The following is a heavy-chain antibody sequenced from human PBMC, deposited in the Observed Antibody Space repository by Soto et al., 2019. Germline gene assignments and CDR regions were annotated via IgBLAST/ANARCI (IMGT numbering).Heavy chain of an antibody. J-gene: IGHJ3*02. CDR1: GFTFSSYA. D-gene: IGHD4-17*01. V-gene: IGHV3-23*01. CDR3: AKDWGDYGDDVRLDAFDI. Sequence: EVQLLESGGGLVQPGGSLRLSCAASGFTFSSYAMSWVRQAPGKGLEWVSAISGSGGSTYYADSVKGRFTISRDNSKNTLYLQMNSLRAEDTAVYYCAKDWGDYGDDVRLDAFDIWGQGTMVTVSS. CDR2: ISGSGGST.